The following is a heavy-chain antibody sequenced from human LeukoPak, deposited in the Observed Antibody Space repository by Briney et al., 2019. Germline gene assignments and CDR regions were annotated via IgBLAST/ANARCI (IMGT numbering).Heavy chain of an antibody. CDR2: INPKSGGT. D-gene: IGHD3-10*01. CDR3: ARDYYGSGSFESDY. J-gene: IGHJ4*02. Sequence: GASVKVSCKASGYTFTGYYMHWVRQAPGQGLEWMGRINPKSGGTNYAQKFQGRVTMTRDTSISTAYMELSRQRSDDTAVYYCARDYYGSGSFESDYWGQGTLVTVSS. CDR1: GYTFTGYY. V-gene: IGHV1-2*06.